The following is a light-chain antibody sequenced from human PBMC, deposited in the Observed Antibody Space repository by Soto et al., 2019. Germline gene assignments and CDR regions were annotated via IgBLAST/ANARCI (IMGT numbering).Light chain of an antibody. CDR1: SSNFGAGYD. CDR3: QSYDSSLSGSVV. CDR2: GNS. V-gene: IGLV1-40*01. Sequence: QSVLTQPPSVSGAPGQRVTISCTGSSSNFGAGYDVHWYQQLPGTAPKLLIYGNSNRPSGVPDRFSGSKSGTSASLAITGLQAEDEADYYCQSYDSSLSGSVVFGGGTKLTVL. J-gene: IGLJ2*01.